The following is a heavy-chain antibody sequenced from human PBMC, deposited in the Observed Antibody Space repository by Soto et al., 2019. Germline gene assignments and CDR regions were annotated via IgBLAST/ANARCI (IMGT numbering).Heavy chain of an antibody. CDR2: IYYSGST. J-gene: IGHJ4*02. Sequence: PSETLSLTCTVSGGSISSYYWSWIRQPPGKGLEWIGYIYYSGSTNYNPSLKSRVTISVDTSKNQFSLKLSSVTAADTAVYYCGRGWGRDYDILTGYYTFTFDYWGQGTLVTVSS. D-gene: IGHD3-9*01. V-gene: IGHV4-59*01. CDR3: GRGWGRDYDILTGYYTFTFDY. CDR1: GGSISSYY.